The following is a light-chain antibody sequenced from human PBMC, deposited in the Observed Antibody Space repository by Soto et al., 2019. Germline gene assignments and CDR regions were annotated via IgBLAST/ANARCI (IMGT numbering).Light chain of an antibody. J-gene: IGKJ5*01. CDR2: GAS. CDR3: QQYNNWPPVT. CDR1: QSVSSN. V-gene: IGKV3-15*01. Sequence: EIVMTQSPATLSVSPGERATLSCRASQSVSSNLAWYQQKPRQAPRLLIYGASTRATGIPVRFSGSGSGTEFTLTISSLQSEDFAVYYCQQYNNWPPVTFGQGTRLEIK.